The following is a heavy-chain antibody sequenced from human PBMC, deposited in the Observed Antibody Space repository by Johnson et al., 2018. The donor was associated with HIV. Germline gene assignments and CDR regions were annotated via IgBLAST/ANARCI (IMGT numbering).Heavy chain of an antibody. V-gene: IGHV3-15*01. D-gene: IGHD3-16*01. J-gene: IGHJ3*02. CDR1: GFTFSNAW. CDR3: STYAALITMYVEIKGGAFDI. CDR2: IQRKTDGGTT. Sequence: VQLVESGGGLVQPGGSLRLSCAASGFTFSNAWLSWVRQAPGKGLEWFGRIQRKTDGGTTDYAASVKGRFTISRDDSKNTLSLQMNSLKTEDTAVYYCSTYAALITMYVEIKGGAFDIWGQGTMVTVSS.